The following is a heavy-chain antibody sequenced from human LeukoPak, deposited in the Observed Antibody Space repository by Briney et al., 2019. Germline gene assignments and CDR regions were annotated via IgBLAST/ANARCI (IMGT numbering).Heavy chain of an antibody. CDR2: ISSSSGYI. CDR1: GFTFSSYS. J-gene: IGHJ4*02. D-gene: IGHD5-12*01. Sequence: WGSLRLSCAASGFTFSSYSMNWVRQAPGKGLEWVSSISSSSGYIYYADSVKGRFTISRDNAKNSLYLQMNSLRAEDTAVYYCARAIHGYSGYDWSFHYWGQGTLVTVSS. CDR3: ARAIHGYSGYDWSFHY. V-gene: IGHV3-21*01.